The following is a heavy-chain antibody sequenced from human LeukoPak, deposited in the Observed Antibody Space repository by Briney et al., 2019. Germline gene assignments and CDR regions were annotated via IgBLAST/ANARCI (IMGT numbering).Heavy chain of an antibody. CDR2: INTNTGNT. Sequence: ASVTVSCKASGYTFTSYAMNWVRQAPGQGLEWMGWINTNTGNTTYAQGFTGRFVFSLDTSVSTAYLQISSLKAEDTAVYYCARAPYDFWSGYDMDVWGKGTTVTVSS. CDR3: ARAPYDFWSGYDMDV. CDR1: GYTFTSYA. J-gene: IGHJ6*03. V-gene: IGHV7-4-1*02. D-gene: IGHD3-3*01.